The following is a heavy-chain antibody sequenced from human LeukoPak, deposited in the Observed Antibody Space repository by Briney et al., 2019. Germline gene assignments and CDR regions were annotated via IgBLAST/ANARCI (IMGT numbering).Heavy chain of an antibody. D-gene: IGHD6-19*01. CDR1: GGSISSGGYY. J-gene: IGHJ4*02. CDR3: ARDSPVAGTGPRDY. Sequence: PSQTLSLTCTVSGGSISSGGYYWSWIRQHPGKGLEWIGYIYYSGSTYYNPSLKSRVTISVDTSKNQFSLKLSSVTAADTAVYYCARDSPVAGTGPRDYWGQGTLVTVSS. CDR2: IYYSGST. V-gene: IGHV4-31*03.